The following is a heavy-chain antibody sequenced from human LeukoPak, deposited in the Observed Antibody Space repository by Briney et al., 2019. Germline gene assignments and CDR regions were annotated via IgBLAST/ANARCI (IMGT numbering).Heavy chain of an antibody. Sequence: GTLSLTCAVSGGSISTTNWWNWVRQPPGKGLEWVSAISGSGGSTYYADSVKGRFTISRDNSKNTLYLQMNSLRAEDTAVYYCAKSPRDIVVVVAATSSGLDYWGQGTLVTVSS. CDR1: GGSISTTN. CDR3: AKSPRDIVVVVAATSSGLDY. CDR2: ISGSGGST. D-gene: IGHD2-15*01. V-gene: IGHV3-23*01. J-gene: IGHJ4*02.